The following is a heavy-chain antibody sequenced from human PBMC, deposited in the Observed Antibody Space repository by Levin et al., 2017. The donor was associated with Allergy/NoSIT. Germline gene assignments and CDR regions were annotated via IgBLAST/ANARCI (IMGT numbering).Heavy chain of an antibody. CDR2: INHSGST. J-gene: IGHJ4*02. CDR3: ARGRFKQQHAPVYY. CDR1: GGSFSGYY. V-gene: IGHV4-34*01. Sequence: SETLSLTCAVYGGSFSGYYWSWIRQPPGKGLEWIGEINHSGSTNYNPSLKSRVTISVDTSKNQFSLKLSSVTAADTAVYYCARGRFKQQHAPVYYWGQGTLVTVSS. D-gene: IGHD6-13*01.